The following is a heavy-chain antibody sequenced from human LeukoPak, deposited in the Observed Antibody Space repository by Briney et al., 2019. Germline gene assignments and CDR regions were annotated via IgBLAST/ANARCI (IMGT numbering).Heavy chain of an antibody. CDR3: AKDRSGELPEMGDY. D-gene: IGHD1-26*01. V-gene: IGHV3-23*01. CDR2: ISGSGGST. Sequence: GGSLRLSCAASGFTFSSYAMSWVRQAPGMGLEWVSAISGSGGSTYYADSVKGRFTISRDNSKNTLYLQMNSLRAEDTAVYYCAKDRSGELPEMGDYWGQGTLVTVSS. CDR1: GFTFSSYA. J-gene: IGHJ4*02.